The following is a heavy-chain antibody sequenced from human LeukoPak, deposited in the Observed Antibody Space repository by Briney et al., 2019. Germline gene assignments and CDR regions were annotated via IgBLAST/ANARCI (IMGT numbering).Heavy chain of an antibody. D-gene: IGHD1-26*01. Sequence: SETLTLTCTVSGGSISSYYWSWIRQPPGKGLEWISYIYNSGSSNYNPSLKSRITISVHTSKNKFSLKLTSVTAADTAVYYCARAVGGSDLGVNWFDPWGQGTLVTVSS. J-gene: IGHJ5*02. CDR2: IYNSGSS. V-gene: IGHV4-59*01. CDR1: GGSISSYY. CDR3: ARAVGGSDLGVNWFDP.